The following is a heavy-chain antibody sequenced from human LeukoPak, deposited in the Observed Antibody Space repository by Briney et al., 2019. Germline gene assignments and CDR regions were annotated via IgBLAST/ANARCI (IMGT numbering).Heavy chain of an antibody. J-gene: IGHJ4*02. Sequence: ASVTVSCKASGYTFTSYGISWVRQAPGQGLEWMGWISAYNGNTNYAQKLQGRVTMTTDTSTSTAYMELRSLRSDDTAVCYCAANGYCGSDCYYYFDYWGQGTLVTVSS. D-gene: IGHD2-21*02. V-gene: IGHV1-18*01. CDR2: ISAYNGNT. CDR1: GYTFTSYG. CDR3: AANGYCGSDCYYYFDY.